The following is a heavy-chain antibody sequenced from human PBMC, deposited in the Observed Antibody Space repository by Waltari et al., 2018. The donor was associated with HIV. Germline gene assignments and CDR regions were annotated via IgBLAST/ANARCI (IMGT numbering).Heavy chain of an antibody. Sequence: QVQLVQSGPEVMKPGASVRVSCKASGYTFSDYYIHWVRRAPGQRLEWVGWINPSTGRTNYAQKFQGWLTINRDTSINTAYMEVNRLKSDDTPFFFGAGGGGGIDFDFWGQGSLVTVSS. D-gene: IGHD1-26*01. V-gene: IGHV1-2*04. J-gene: IGHJ4*01. CDR1: GYTFSDYY. CDR2: INPSTGRT. CDR3: AGGGGGIDFDF.